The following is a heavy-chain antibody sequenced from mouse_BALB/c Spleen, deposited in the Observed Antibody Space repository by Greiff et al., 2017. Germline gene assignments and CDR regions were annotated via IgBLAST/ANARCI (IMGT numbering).Heavy chain of an antibody. V-gene: IGHV1S81*02. J-gene: IGHJ4*01. CDR2: INPSNGRT. CDR3: ARGPAFYAMDY. CDR1: GYTFTSYW. Sequence: QVQLQQPGAELVKPGASVKLSCKASGYTFTSYWMHWVKQRPGQGLEWIGEINPSNGRTNYNEKFKSKATLTVDKSSSTAYMQLSSLTSEDSAVYYCARGPAFYAMDYWGQGTSVTVSS.